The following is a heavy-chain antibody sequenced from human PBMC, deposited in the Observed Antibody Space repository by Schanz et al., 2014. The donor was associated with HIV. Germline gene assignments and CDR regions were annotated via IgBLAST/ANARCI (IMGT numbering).Heavy chain of an antibody. CDR1: GFTFNNYG. CDR3: AKDRNYYDSKYFGKGNYYYYYGMDV. D-gene: IGHD3-22*01. CDR2: ISYDGRNK. Sequence: QVDLVESGGGVVQPGRSLRLSCTASGFTFNNYGMQWVRQAPGKGLEWVAVISYDGRNKYYEDSVKGRFTISRDNSKNTLYLQLKSLRADDTAVYYCAKDRNYYDSKYFGKGNYYYYYGMDVWGQGTTVTVSS. V-gene: IGHV3-30*18. J-gene: IGHJ6*02.